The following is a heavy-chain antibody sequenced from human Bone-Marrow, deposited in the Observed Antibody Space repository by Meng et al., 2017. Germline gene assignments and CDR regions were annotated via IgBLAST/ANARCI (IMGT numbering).Heavy chain of an antibody. Sequence: QVQLQQWGAGLLKPSETLSLTCAVYGGSFSGYYWSWIRQTPGKGLEWIGEINHSGSTNYNPSLKSRVTISVDTSKNQFSLKLSSVTAADTAVYYCARVAYRWGGDCSYFDYWGQGTLVTVSS. V-gene: IGHV4-34*01. CDR1: GGSFSGYY. CDR2: INHSGST. D-gene: IGHD2-21*02. J-gene: IGHJ4*02. CDR3: ARVAYRWGGDCSYFDY.